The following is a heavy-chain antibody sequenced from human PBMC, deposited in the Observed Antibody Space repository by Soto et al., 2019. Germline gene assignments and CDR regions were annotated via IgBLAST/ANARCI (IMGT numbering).Heavy chain of an antibody. V-gene: IGHV4-31*03. CDR2: IHDSESA. CDR1: GESISSGGYY. D-gene: IGHD6-6*01. Sequence: QVQLQESGPGLVKASQTLSLICSVSGESISSGGYYWSWIRHHPGKGLEWIGYIHDSESAYYNPSLKSRVTISMDTSKNHFAMKLRSVPAPDTAVYYWARASSSSSAADYWGPGTPSTVSS. CDR3: ARASSSSSAADY. J-gene: IGHJ4*01.